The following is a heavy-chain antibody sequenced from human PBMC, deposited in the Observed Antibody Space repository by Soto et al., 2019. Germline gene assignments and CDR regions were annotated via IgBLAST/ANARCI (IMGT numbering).Heavy chain of an antibody. V-gene: IGHV4-34*01. CDR2: INHSGST. J-gene: IGHJ6*02. D-gene: IGHD3-3*01. Sequence: LSLTCAVYGGSFSGYYWSWIRQPPGKGLEWIGEINHSGSTNYNPSLKSRVTISVDTSKNQFSLKLSSVTAADTAVYYCARFPVYDFWSGEPQEYGMDVWGQGTTVTVSS. CDR1: GGSFSGYY. CDR3: ARFPVYDFWSGEPQEYGMDV.